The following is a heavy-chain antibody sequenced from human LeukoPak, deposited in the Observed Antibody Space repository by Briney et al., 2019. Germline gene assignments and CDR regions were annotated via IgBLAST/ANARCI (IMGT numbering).Heavy chain of an antibody. CDR3: ASNYFAY. Sequence: GGSLRLSCAASGFTFSSDWMSWVRQASGKGLEWVANIKEDGSKKYYVDSVKGRFTISRDNAKNSLYLQMNSLRVEDTAVYYCASNYFAYWGQGTLVTVSS. V-gene: IGHV3-7*01. CDR1: GFTFSSDW. J-gene: IGHJ4*02. CDR2: IKEDGSKK.